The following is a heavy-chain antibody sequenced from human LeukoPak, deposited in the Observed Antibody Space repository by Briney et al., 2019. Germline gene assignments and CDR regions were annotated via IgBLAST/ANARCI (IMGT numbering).Heavy chain of an antibody. D-gene: IGHD4-17*01. Sequence: GGSLRLSCAASGFIFSNYAIHWVRQAPGKGLEWVAAVSYDGNLQHYADAVKGRFTVSRDNSKNTVFLQINSLRTEDSAVYWCVKVYPTVTTSSVLGSWGQGTLVTVSS. J-gene: IGHJ4*02. V-gene: IGHV3-30*18. CDR1: GFIFSNYA. CDR2: VSYDGNLQ. CDR3: VKVYPTVTTSSVLGS.